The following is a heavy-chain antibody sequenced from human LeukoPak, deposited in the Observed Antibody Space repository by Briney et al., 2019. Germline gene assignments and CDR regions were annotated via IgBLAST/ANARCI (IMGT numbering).Heavy chain of an antibody. J-gene: IGHJ4*02. Sequence: ASVKVSCKASGNTFTSYDINWVRQATGQGLEWMGWMNPNSGNTGYAQKFQGRVTMTRNTSISTAYMELSSLRSEDTAVYYCARGSADYGDYVFGYWGQGTLVTVSS. CDR1: GNTFTSYD. D-gene: IGHD4-17*01. CDR3: ARGSADYGDYVFGY. V-gene: IGHV1-8*01. CDR2: MNPNSGNT.